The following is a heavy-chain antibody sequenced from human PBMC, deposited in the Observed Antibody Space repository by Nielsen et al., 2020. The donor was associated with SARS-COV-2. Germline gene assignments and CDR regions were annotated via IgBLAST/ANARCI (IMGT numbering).Heavy chain of an antibody. CDR1: GYTFTSYY. V-gene: IGHV1-46*01. J-gene: IGHJ6*02. CDR3: ARGGDIVATTPYYYGMDV. Sequence: ASVKVSCKASGYTFTSYYMHWLRQAPGQGLEWMGIINPSGGSTSYAQKFQGRVTMTRDTSTSTVYLELSSLRSEDTAVYYCARGGDIVATTPYYYGMDVWGQGTTVTVSS. CDR2: INPSGGST. D-gene: IGHD5-12*01.